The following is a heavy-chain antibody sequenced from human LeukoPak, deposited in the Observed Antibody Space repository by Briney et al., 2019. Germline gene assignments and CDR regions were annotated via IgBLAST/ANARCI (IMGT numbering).Heavy chain of an antibody. CDR2: ISGSGGTT. CDR1: GLTFSSDG. D-gene: IGHD3-3*01. V-gene: IGHV3-23*01. CDR3: AKSIEGVVRGTYYYYSYMDV. Sequence: GGSLRLPCAASGLTFSSDGMSWVRQAPGKGLEWVPVISGSGGTTYYADSVKGRFTISRDNSKKTLYLQMSSLGADDTAVYFCAKSIEGVVRGTYYYYSYMDVWGKGTTVTVSS. J-gene: IGHJ6*03.